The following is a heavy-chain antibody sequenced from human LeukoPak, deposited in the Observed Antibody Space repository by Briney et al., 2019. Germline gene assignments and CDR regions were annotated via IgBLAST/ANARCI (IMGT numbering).Heavy chain of an antibody. Sequence: GASVKVSCKASGGTFSSYAISWVRQAPGQGLEWMGWISAYNGHTNYAPKFQGRVTMTTDASMNTAYMELRSLRSDDTAVYYCGRVASELWFGELPRSVDYWGQGTLVTVSS. V-gene: IGHV1-18*01. J-gene: IGHJ4*02. CDR3: GRVASELWFGELPRSVDY. D-gene: IGHD3-10*01. CDR1: GGTFSSYA. CDR2: ISAYNGHT.